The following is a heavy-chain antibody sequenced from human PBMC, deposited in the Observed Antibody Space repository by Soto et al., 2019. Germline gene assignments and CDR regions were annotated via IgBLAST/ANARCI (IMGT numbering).Heavy chain of an antibody. D-gene: IGHD3-10*01. CDR1: GYTFTDYD. CDR3: ARTDYYGSMSPNWFDP. V-gene: IGHV1-8*01. J-gene: IGHJ5*02. CDR2: MNPKSGNT. Sequence: QVQVVQSGAEVKKPGASVKVSCKASGYTFTDYDINWMRQATGQGLEWMGWMNPKSGNTGYAQKFQGRVTLTRNTSTSTAYMELSSLRSEDTAVYYCARTDYYGSMSPNWFDPWGQGTLVTVSS.